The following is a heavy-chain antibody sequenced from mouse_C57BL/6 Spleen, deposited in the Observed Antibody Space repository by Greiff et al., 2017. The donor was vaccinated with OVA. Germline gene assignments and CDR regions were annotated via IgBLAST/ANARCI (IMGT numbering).Heavy chain of an antibody. V-gene: IGHV1-39*01. CDR2: INPNYGTT. J-gene: IGHJ1*03. CDR3: ARRDGSSYWYFDD. CDR1: GYSFTDYN. Sequence: EVQLQQSGPELVKPGASVKISCKASGYSFTDYNMNWVKQSNGKSLEWIGVINPNYGTTSYNQKFKGTATLTVDQSSSTAYMQLNSLTSEDSAVNYCARRDGSSYWYFDDWGKGTTVTVSS. D-gene: IGHD1-1*01.